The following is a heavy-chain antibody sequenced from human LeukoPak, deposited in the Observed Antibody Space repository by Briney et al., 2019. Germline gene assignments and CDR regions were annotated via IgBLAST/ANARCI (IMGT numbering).Heavy chain of an antibody. J-gene: IGHJ4*02. CDR1: GFTFSSYG. CDR3: AILPTVTPFDY. D-gene: IGHD4-17*01. Sequence: GGSLRLSCAASGFTFSSYGMHWVRQAPGKGLEWVAVISYDGSSKYYADSVKGRFTISRDNSKNTLYLQMNSLRAEDTAVYYCAILPTVTPFDYWGQGTLVTVSS. CDR2: ISYDGSSK. V-gene: IGHV3-30*03.